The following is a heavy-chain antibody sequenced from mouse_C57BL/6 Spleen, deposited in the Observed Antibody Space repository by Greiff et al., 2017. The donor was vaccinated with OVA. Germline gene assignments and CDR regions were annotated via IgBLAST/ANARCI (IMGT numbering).Heavy chain of an antibody. V-gene: IGHV1-81*01. CDR2: IYPRSGNT. CDR1: GYTFTSYG. Sequence: QVQLQQSGAELARPGASVKMSCKASGYTFTSYGISWVKQSTGQGLEWIGEIYPRSGNTYYNEKFKGKATLTADKSSSTAYMELRSLTSEDSAVYFCAREETIYDGYFGFAYWGQGTLVTVSA. CDR3: AREETIYDGYFGFAY. D-gene: IGHD2-3*01. J-gene: IGHJ3*01.